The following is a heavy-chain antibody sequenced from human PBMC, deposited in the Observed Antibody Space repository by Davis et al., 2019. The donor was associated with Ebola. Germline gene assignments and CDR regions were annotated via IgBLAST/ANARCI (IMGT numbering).Heavy chain of an antibody. V-gene: IGHV3-23*01. CDR1: GFTFSSYA. D-gene: IGHD3-16*02. J-gene: IGHJ3*02. CDR3: ARESYAFDI. Sequence: GESLKISCAASGFTFSSYAMHWVRQAPGKGLEWVSAISGSGGSTYYADSAKGRFTISRDNSKNTLYLQMNSLRAEDTAVYYCARESYAFDIWGQGTMVTVSS. CDR2: ISGSGGST.